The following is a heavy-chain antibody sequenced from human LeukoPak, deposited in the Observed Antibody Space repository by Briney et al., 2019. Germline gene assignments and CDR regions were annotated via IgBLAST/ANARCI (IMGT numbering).Heavy chain of an antibody. D-gene: IGHD6-13*01. J-gene: IGHJ4*02. Sequence: GGSLRLSCVASGFVFSDYGMHWVRQAPGKGLEWVSVIYSGGSTYYADSVKGRFTISRDNSKNTLYLQMNSLRADDTAVYYCSRVAAAAGLVTDYWGQGTLVTVSS. CDR2: IYSGGST. CDR1: GFVFSDYG. V-gene: IGHV3-53*01. CDR3: SRVAAAAGLVTDY.